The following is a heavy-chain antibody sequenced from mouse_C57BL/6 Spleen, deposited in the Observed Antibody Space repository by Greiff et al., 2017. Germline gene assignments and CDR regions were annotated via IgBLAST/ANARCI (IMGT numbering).Heavy chain of an antibody. V-gene: IGHV5-17*01. Sequence: EVKLVESGGGLVKPGGSLKLSCAASGFTFSDYGMHWVRQAPEKGLEWVAYISSGSSTIYYADTVQGRFTISRDNAKNTLFLQKASVGSEDTAMYYCASDCGSSYVDYWGQGTTLTVSS. D-gene: IGHD1-1*01. CDR3: ASDCGSSYVDY. CDR2: ISSGSSTI. J-gene: IGHJ2*01. CDR1: GFTFSDYG.